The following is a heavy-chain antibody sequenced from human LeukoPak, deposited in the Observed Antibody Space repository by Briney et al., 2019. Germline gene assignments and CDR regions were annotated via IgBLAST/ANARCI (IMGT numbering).Heavy chain of an antibody. D-gene: IGHD3-22*01. CDR2: ISGSGGSK. CDR1: GFTFTNYA. V-gene: IGHV3-23*01. CDR3: ARRCYDSSGFDS. Sequence: GGSLRLSCAASGFTFTNYAMSWVRQAPGKGLEGVSAISGSGGSKYYADSVKGRFTISRDNAKNTLYVQMNSLRAEDTAVYYCARRCYDSSGFDSWGQGTLVTVSS. J-gene: IGHJ4*02.